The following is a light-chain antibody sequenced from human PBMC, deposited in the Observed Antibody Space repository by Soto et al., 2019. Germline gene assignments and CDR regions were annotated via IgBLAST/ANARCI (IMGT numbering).Light chain of an antibody. CDR3: SSYTFSNTVAV. Sequence: QSVLTQPASVSGSPGQSITISCTGPTSDIGGFNYVSWYQHHPGKAPKLMIYEVSNRPSGVSSRFSGSKSGNTASLTISGLQAEDEADYYCSSYTFSNTVAVFGGGTKLTVL. CDR2: EVS. CDR1: TSDIGGFNY. J-gene: IGLJ2*01. V-gene: IGLV2-14*01.